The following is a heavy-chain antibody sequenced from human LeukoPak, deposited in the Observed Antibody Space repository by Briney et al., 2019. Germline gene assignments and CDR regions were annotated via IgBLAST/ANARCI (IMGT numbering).Heavy chain of an antibody. CDR1: GFTFSSYA. Sequence: GGSLRLSCAASGFTFSSYAMSWVRQAPGKGLEWVSAISGSGGSTYYADSVKGRFTISRDNSKNTLYLQMNSLRAEDTAVYYCAKDLVGDYYYGMDVWGQGTTATVSS. D-gene: IGHD2-8*02. CDR2: ISGSGGST. V-gene: IGHV3-23*01. CDR3: AKDLVGDYYYGMDV. J-gene: IGHJ6*02.